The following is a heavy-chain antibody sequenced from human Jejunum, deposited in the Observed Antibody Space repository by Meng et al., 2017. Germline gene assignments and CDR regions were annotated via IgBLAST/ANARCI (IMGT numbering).Heavy chain of an antibody. D-gene: IGHD3-10*01. Sequence: GESLKISCEASEFPFSRSWMSWVRQAPGKGLEGVANIREDGNEKQYVDSVKGRFTVSRDNAYNSLYLQMNSLRAEDTAVYYCAKNRFGSGPPEYWGQGTLVTVSS. V-gene: IGHV3-7*01. CDR3: AKNRFGSGPPEY. CDR2: IREDGNEK. J-gene: IGHJ4*02. CDR1: EFPFSRSW.